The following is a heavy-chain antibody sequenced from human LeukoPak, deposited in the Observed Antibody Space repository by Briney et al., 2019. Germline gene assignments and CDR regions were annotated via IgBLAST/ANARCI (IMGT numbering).Heavy chain of an antibody. V-gene: IGHV3-66*01. J-gene: IGHJ5*02. CDR2: IYSGGST. D-gene: IGHD3-10*01. CDR1: GFTFSSYS. Sequence: PGGSLRLSCAASGFTFSSYSMNWVRQAPGKGLEWVSVIYSGGSTYYADSVKGRFTISRDNSKNTLYLQMNSLRAEDTAVYYCARKGSHIGYGSGSNWFDPWGQGTLVTVSS. CDR3: ARKGSHIGYGSGSNWFDP.